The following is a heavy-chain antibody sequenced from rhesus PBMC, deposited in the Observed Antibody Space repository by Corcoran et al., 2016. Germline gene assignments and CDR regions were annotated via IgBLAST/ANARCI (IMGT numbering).Heavy chain of an antibody. CDR1: GFTFSNFW. CDR3: TRGGSGWSGYFDY. CDR2: IKTKADGGTA. V-gene: IGHV3-16*02. D-gene: IGHD6S26*01. Sequence: EVQLVESGGGLVQPGGSLRLSCAASGFTFSNFWMSWVRQAPGKGLDWVGRIKTKADGGTAAYAESVKVRFTISRDDSKNTLYLQMNSLKTEDTAVYYCTRGGSGWSGYFDYWGQGVLVTVSS. J-gene: IGHJ4*01.